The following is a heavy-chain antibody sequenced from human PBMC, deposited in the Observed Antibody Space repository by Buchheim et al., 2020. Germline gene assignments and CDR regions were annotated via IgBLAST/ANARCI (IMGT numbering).Heavy chain of an antibody. D-gene: IGHD3-9*01. CDR1: GFTFSSYS. CDR3: ARGDVLRYFDWQDYYGMDV. CDR2: ISSSSSYI. Sequence: EVQLVESGGGLVKPGGSLRLSCAASGFTFSSYSMNWVRQAPGKGLEWVSSISSSSSYIYYADSVKGRFTISRDNAKNSLYLQMNSLRAEDTAVYYCARGDVLRYFDWQDYYGMDVWGQETT. V-gene: IGHV3-21*01. J-gene: IGHJ6*02.